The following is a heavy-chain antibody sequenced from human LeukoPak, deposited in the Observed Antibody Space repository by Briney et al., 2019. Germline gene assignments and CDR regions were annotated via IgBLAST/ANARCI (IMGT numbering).Heavy chain of an antibody. Sequence: GASVKVSCKASGYTFTSYYMHWVRQAPGQGLEWMGIINPSGGSTSYAQKFQGRVTMTRDTSKNQFSLKLSSVTAADTAVYYCARHGGSWAGENWFDPWGQGTLVTVSS. CDR1: GYTFTSYY. D-gene: IGHD6-13*01. CDR2: INPSGGST. V-gene: IGHV1-46*01. J-gene: IGHJ5*02. CDR3: ARHGGSWAGENWFDP.